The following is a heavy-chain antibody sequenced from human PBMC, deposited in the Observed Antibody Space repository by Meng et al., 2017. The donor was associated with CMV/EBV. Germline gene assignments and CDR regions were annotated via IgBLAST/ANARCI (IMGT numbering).Heavy chain of an antibody. CDR1: GFTFSSYG. CDR3: AKDTGFGGYFDY. Sequence: QVPVVESGGGVVQPGGSLRLSCAASGFTFSSYGMHWVRQAPGKGLEWVAFIRYDGSNKYYADSVKGRFTISRDNSKNTLYLQMNSLRAEDTAVYYCAKDTGFGGYFDYWGQGTLVTVSS. J-gene: IGHJ4*02. CDR2: IRYDGSNK. D-gene: IGHD3-16*01. V-gene: IGHV3-30*02.